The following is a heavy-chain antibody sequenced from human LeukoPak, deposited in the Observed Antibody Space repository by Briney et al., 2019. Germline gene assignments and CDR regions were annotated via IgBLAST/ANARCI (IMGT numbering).Heavy chain of an antibody. J-gene: IGHJ5*02. Sequence: GASVKVSCKASGYTFTSYDINWVRQATGQGLEWMGWMNPNSGNTGYAQKFQGRVTMTRNTSISTAYMELSSLRSEDTAVYYCARVKITMVRGVRTLDWFDPWGQGTLVTVSS. CDR3: ARVKITMVRGVRTLDWFDP. CDR1: GYTFTSYD. D-gene: IGHD3-10*01. V-gene: IGHV1-8*01. CDR2: MNPNSGNT.